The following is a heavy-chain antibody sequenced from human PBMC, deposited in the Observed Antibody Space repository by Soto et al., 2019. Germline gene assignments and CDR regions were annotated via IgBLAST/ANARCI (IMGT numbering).Heavy chain of an antibody. CDR3: ARVRYGDY. V-gene: IGHV1-18*01. CDR1: GYAFTTYG. CDR2: ISAHNGNT. J-gene: IGHJ4*02. D-gene: IGHD1-1*01. Sequence: QVHLVQSGSEVKKPVASVKVSCQGSGYAFTTYGITWVRQAPGQGLEWMGWISAHNGNTNYAQKLQGRVTVTRDRSTSTAYMELRSLRYDDTAVYYCARVRYGDYWGQGALVTVSS.